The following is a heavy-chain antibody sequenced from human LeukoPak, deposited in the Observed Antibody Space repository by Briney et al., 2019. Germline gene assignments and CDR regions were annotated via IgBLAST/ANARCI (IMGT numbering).Heavy chain of an antibody. CDR3: ARDIAGFGEPRYYYYMDV. CDR2: IYSGERA. D-gene: IGHD3-3*01. J-gene: IGHJ6*03. CDR1: GFTVNRNV. Sequence: GGSLRLSCVASGFTVNRNVMSWVRQAPGKGLEGVSLIYSGERAFYADSVKGRFTISRNKSKNTLFLQMSSLKPEDTAIYHCARDIAGFGEPRYYYYMDVWGKGTTVTVSS. V-gene: IGHV3-66*02.